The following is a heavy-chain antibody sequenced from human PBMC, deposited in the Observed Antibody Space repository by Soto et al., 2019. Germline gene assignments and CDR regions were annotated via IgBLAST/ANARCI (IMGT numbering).Heavy chain of an antibody. V-gene: IGHV4-59*12. J-gene: IGHJ5*02. Sequence: SETLSLTCTVSGGSISSYYWSWIRQPPGKGLEWIGYIYYSGSTNYNPSLKSRVTISVDTSKNQFSLKLSSVTAADTAVYYCARWTRGRITMIVGGWRFDPCGQGTLVTVSS. CDR2: IYYSGST. CDR1: GGSISSYY. CDR3: ARWTRGRITMIVGGWRFDP. D-gene: IGHD3-22*01.